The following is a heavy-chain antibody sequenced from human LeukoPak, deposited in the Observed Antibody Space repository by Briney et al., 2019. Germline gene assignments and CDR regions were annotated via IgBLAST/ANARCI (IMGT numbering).Heavy chain of an antibody. Sequence: PGRPLRLSCAASGFTFSHYGMHWVRQAPGKGLEWVAVIWSDGSNKFYADSVRGRFTISRDDVRKTVYLQMDSLTAEDTAVYYCARDAQRGFDYSNSLQYWGQGTLVTVSS. CDR2: IWSDGSNK. J-gene: IGHJ4*02. CDR3: ARDAQRGFDYSNSLQY. V-gene: IGHV3-33*01. D-gene: IGHD4-11*01. CDR1: GFTFSHYG.